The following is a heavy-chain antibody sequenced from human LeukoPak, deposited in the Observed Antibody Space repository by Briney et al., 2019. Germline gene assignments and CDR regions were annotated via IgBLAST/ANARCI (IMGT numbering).Heavy chain of an antibody. J-gene: IGHJ4*02. D-gene: IGHD2-8*01. CDR1: GFSFSSYN. V-gene: IGHV3-21*01. CDR2: ISSSSGYI. Sequence: GGSLRLSCAASGFSFSSYNMNWVRQAPGKGLEWVSSISSSSGYIYYADSVKGRFTISRDNAKNSLYLQMNSLTAEDTAVYYCARGSGDCTNGVCYGFFDYWGQGTLVTVSS. CDR3: ARGSGDCTNGVCYGFFDY.